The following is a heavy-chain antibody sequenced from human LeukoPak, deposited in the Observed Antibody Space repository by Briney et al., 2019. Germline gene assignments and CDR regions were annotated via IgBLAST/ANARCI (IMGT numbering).Heavy chain of an antibody. Sequence: GGSLRLSCAASGFTFSSYAMRWVRQAPGKGLEWVSAISGSGGSTYYADSVKGRFTISRDNSKNTLYLQMNSLRAEDTAVYYCANGDSSGYPYYFDYWGQGTLVTVSS. V-gene: IGHV3-23*01. CDR3: ANGDSSGYPYYFDY. D-gene: IGHD3-22*01. J-gene: IGHJ4*02. CDR2: ISGSGGST. CDR1: GFTFSSYA.